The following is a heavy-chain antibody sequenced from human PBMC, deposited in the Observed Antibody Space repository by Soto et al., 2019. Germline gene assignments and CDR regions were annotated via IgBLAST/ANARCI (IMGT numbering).Heavy chain of an antibody. CDR2: IWYDGSNK. CDR1: GFTFSSYG. J-gene: IGHJ4*02. V-gene: IGHV3-33*01. Sequence: GGSLRLSCAASGFTFSSYGMHWVRQAPGKGLEWVAVIWYDGSNKYYADSVKGRFTISRDNSKNTLYLQMNSLRAEDTAVYYCARDGLVSSGWYGIDYWGQGTLVTVSS. CDR3: ARDGLVSSGWYGIDY. D-gene: IGHD6-19*01.